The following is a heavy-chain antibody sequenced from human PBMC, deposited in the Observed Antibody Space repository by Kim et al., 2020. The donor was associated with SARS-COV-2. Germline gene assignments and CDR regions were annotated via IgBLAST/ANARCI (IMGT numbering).Heavy chain of an antibody. V-gene: IGHV4-34*01. CDR1: GGSFSGYY. CDR2: INHSGST. CDR3: ARGSWYYGSGSYYYYGMDG. J-gene: IGHJ6*02. Sequence: SETLSLTCAVYGGSFSGYYWSWIRQPPGKGLEWIGEINHSGSTNYNPSLKSRVTISVDTSKNQFSLKLSSVTAADTAVYYCARGSWYYGSGSYYYYGMDGWGQGTTVTVSS. D-gene: IGHD3-10*01.